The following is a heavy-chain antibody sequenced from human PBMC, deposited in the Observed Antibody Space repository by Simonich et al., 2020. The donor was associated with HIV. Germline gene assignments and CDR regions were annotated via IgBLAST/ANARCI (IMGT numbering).Heavy chain of an antibody. D-gene: IGHD1-26*01. Sequence: QVNLVQSGAGVRKPGASVKVSCKASGYTFRSYGISWLRQAPGQGLEWMGWIRVYNGNRNYEQKLQGRVTMTTDTSTSTAYMELRSLRSDDTAVYYCARDEGSYPAFDYWGQGTLVTVSS. CDR2: IRVYNGNR. CDR1: GYTFRSYG. J-gene: IGHJ4*02. CDR3: ARDEGSYPAFDY. V-gene: IGHV1-18*01.